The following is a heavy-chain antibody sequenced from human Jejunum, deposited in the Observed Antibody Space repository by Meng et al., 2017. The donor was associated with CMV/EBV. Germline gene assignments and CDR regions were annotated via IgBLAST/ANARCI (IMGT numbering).Heavy chain of an antibody. CDR2: IKEDGSEK. V-gene: IGHV3-7*01. CDR3: ARGSGSTSWGFDP. D-gene: IGHD2-2*01. CDR1: GLTFSNYW. Sequence: SGLTFSNYWMSWVRQAPGKGLEWVANIKEDGSEKYYVDSVKDRFIISRDNAKNSLYLQMNSLRAEDTAVYYCARGSGSTSWGFDPWGQGTLVTVSS. J-gene: IGHJ5*02.